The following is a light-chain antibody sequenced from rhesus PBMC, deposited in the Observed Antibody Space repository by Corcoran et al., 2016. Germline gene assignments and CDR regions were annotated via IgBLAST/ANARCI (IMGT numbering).Light chain of an antibody. J-gene: IGLJ6*01. CDR2: NTN. V-gene: IGLV7-76*01. CDR3: LRYYTKNYV. CDR1: TGAVPSANF. Sequence: QAVVTQEPSLTVSPGGTVTLTCDSSTGAVPSANFPQWFQQKPGQAPRELIYNTNKKHSWTPARFSGSLGGGKAALTLSGAQPEDEADYYCLRYYTKNYVFGSGTSLTVL.